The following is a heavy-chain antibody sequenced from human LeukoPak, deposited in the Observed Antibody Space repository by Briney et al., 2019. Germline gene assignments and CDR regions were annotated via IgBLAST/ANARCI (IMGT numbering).Heavy chain of an antibody. J-gene: IGHJ4*02. V-gene: IGHV4-30-2*01. Sequence: PSETLSLTCAVSGGSISSGGYSWSWIRQPPGKGLEWIGYIYHSGSTYYNPSLKSRVTISVDRSKNQFSLKLSSVTAADTAVYYCARVKCDYDILTGYYSAYFDYWGQGTLVTVSS. CDR1: GGSISSGGYS. CDR3: ARVKCDYDILTGYYSAYFDY. D-gene: IGHD3-9*01. CDR2: IYHSGST.